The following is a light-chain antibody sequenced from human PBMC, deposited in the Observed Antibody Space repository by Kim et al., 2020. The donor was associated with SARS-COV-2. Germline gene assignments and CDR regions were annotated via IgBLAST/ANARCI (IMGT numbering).Light chain of an antibody. CDR2: EVN. V-gene: IGLV2-23*02. CDR1: NSDIGSHHL. CDR3: SSYAGRTNWL. J-gene: IGLJ3*02. Sequence: QSDLTQPASVSGSPGQSITISCTGTNSDIGSHHLVSWYLQHPGEAPKLIIYEVNKRPSGVSDRFSGSKFGDTASLTISGLQTEDEADYYCSSYAGRTNWLFGGGTQLTVL.